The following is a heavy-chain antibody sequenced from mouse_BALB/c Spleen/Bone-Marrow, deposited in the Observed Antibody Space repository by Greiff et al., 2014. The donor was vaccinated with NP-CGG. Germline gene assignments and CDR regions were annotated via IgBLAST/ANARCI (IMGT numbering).Heavy chain of an antibody. Sequence: SGAELVRPGASVTLSCKASGYTFTDYGMHWVKQTPVHGLEWIGAIDPETGGTAYNQKFKGKATLTADKSSSTAYMELRSLTSEDSAVYYCTRWDGNYGWFAYWGQGTLVTVSA. V-gene: IGHV1-15*01. CDR3: TRWDGNYGWFAY. CDR1: GYTFTDYG. J-gene: IGHJ3*01. CDR2: IDPETGGT. D-gene: IGHD2-1*01.